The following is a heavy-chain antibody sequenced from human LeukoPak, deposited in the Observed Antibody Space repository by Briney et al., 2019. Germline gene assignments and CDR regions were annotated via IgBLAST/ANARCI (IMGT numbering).Heavy chain of an antibody. J-gene: IGHJ5*02. Sequence: GGSLRLSCAASGFTFSSYEMNWVRQAPGKGLEWVSYISSSGSTIYYADSVKGRFTISRDNAKNSLYLQMNSLRAEDTAVYYCARRVVVVANPNEGGWFDPWGQRTLVTVSS. CDR3: ARRVVVVANPNEGGWFDP. CDR2: ISSSGSTI. V-gene: IGHV3-48*03. D-gene: IGHD2-15*01. CDR1: GFTFSSYE.